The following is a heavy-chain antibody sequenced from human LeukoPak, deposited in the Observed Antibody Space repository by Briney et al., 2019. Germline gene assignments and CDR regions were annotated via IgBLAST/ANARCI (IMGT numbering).Heavy chain of an antibody. CDR1: SGSISSSSYC. Sequence: PSGTLSLTCTVSSGSISSSSYCWGWIRQPPGKGLEWIGSIYYSGSTYYNPSLKSRVTISVDTSKNQFSLKLSSVTAADTAVYYCAREGEGVVVIWGQGTLVTVSS. D-gene: IGHD3-22*01. J-gene: IGHJ4*02. CDR2: IYYSGST. CDR3: AREGEGVVVI. V-gene: IGHV4-39*07.